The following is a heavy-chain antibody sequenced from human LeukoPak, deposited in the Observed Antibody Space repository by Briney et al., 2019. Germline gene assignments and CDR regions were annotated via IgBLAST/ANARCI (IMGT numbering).Heavy chain of an antibody. CDR3: ARDGRIVGATPEYDAFDI. CDR1: GGSISSGGYY. J-gene: IGHJ3*02. V-gene: IGHV4-61*08. CDR2: IYYSGST. D-gene: IGHD1-26*01. Sequence: PSETLSLTCTVSGGSISSGGYYWSWIRQPPGKGLEWIGYIYYSGSTNYNPSLKSRVTISVDTSKNQFSLKLSSVTAADTAVYYCARDGRIVGATPEYDAFDIWGQGTMVTVSS.